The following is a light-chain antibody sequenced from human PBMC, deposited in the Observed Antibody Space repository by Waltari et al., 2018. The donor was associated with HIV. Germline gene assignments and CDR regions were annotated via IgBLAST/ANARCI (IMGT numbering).Light chain of an antibody. Sequence: QSALTQPASVSGSPGQSITISCTGTRSDVGGYNYLSWYQQNPGKAPKLMIYEVSNRPSGVSNRFSGSKSGNTASLTISGLQAEDEADYYCSSYTSSSTRVFGGGTKLTVL. CDR3: SSYTSSSTRV. CDR1: RSDVGGYNY. CDR2: EVS. V-gene: IGLV2-14*01. J-gene: IGLJ2*01.